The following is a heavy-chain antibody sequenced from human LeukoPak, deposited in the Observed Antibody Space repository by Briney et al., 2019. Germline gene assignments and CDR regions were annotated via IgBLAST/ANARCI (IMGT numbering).Heavy chain of an antibody. CDR3: ARGFGITMIVVAPWAFDI. CDR2: INPSGGST. J-gene: IGHJ3*02. Sequence: ASVKVSCKASGYTFTSYYMHWVRQAPGQGLEWMGIINPSGGSTSYAQKFQGRVTMTRDTSTSTVYMELSSLRSEDTAVYYCARGFGITMIVVAPWAFDIWGQGTMVTVSS. CDR1: GYTFTSYY. D-gene: IGHD3-22*01. V-gene: IGHV1-46*01.